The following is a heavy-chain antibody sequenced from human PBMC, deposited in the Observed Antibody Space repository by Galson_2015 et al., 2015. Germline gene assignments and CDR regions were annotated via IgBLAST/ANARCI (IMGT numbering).Heavy chain of an antibody. J-gene: IGHJ3*02. D-gene: IGHD2-2*01. V-gene: IGHV3-53*01. CDR1: GFTVSSNY. Sequence: SLRLSCAASGFTVSSNYMSWVRQAPGKGLEWVSVIYSGGSTYYADSVKGRFTISRDNSKNTLYLQMNSLRAEDTAVYYCARGLRYCSSTSCYPDALDIWGQGTMVTVSS. CDR2: IYSGGST. CDR3: ARGLRYCSSTSCYPDALDI.